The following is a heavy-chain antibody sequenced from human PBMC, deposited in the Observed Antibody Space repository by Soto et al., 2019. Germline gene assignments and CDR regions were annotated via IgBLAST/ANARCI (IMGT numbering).Heavy chain of an antibody. CDR1: GFTFSSYG. J-gene: IGHJ4*02. CDR3: ARDLRIAVAEYYFDY. Sequence: QVQLVESGGGVVQPGRSLRLSCAASGFTFSSYGMHWVRQAPGKGLEWVAVIWYDGSNKYYADSVKGRFTISRDNSKNPLYLQMNSLRAEDTAVYYCARDLRIAVAEYYFDYWGQGTLVTVSS. V-gene: IGHV3-33*01. D-gene: IGHD6-19*01. CDR2: IWYDGSNK.